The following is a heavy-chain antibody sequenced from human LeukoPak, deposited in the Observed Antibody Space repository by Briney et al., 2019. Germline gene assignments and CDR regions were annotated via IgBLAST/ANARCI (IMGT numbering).Heavy chain of an antibody. J-gene: IGHJ4*02. D-gene: IGHD3-10*01. CDR1: GFTFSSYA. CDR2: ISGSGGST. V-gene: IGHV3-23*01. Sequence: GGSLRLSCAASGFTFSSYAMSWVRQAPGKGLEWVSAISGSGGSTYYADSVKGRFTISRDNSKNTLYPQMNSLRAEDTAVYYCAKDHSLWFGELLSYDYWGQGTLVTVSS. CDR3: AKDHSLWFGELLSYDY.